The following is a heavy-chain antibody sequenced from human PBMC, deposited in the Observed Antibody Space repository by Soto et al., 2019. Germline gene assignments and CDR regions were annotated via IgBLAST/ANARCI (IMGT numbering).Heavy chain of an antibody. V-gene: IGHV4-4*02. J-gene: IGHJ6*02. CDR2: IYHSGST. CDR1: GGSISSSNW. D-gene: IGHD3-16*01. Sequence: PSETLSLTCAVSGGSISSSNWWSWVRQPPGKGLEWIGEIYHSGSTNYNPSLKSRVTISVDKSKNQFSLKLSSVTAADTAVYYCARGVLREASYYYYGMDVWGQGTTVTVSS. CDR3: ARGVLREASYYYYGMDV.